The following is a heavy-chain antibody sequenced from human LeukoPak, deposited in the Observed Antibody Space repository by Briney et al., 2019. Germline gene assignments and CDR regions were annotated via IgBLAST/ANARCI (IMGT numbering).Heavy chain of an antibody. D-gene: IGHD3-10*01. CDR2: ISASGGST. Sequence: QPGGSLRLSCAASGFTFSSYWMSWVRQAPGKGLEWVSAISASGGSTYYADSVKGRFTISRDNSNNTLYLQMNSLRAEDTAVYYCARTSDYYGSGSYDYWGQGTLVTVSS. J-gene: IGHJ4*02. V-gene: IGHV3-23*01. CDR3: ARTSDYYGSGSYDY. CDR1: GFTFSSYW.